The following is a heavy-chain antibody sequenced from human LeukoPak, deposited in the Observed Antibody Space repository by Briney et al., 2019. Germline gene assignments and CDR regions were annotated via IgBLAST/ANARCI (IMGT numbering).Heavy chain of an antibody. J-gene: IGHJ4*02. D-gene: IGHD6-6*01. V-gene: IGHV4-59*01. CDR1: GGSISRYY. Sequence: PSETLSLTRTVYGGSISRYYWSWIRQPPPDGLEWVGYIYYSGSTNYNPSLKTRATISVDTSMNQFSLKLSSVTAADTAVYYCARDARSSSHFDYWGQGTLVTVSS. CDR3: ARDARSSSHFDY. CDR2: IYYSGST.